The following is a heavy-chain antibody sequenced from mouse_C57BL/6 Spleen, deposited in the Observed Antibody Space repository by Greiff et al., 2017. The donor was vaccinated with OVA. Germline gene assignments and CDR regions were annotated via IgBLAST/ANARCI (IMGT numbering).Heavy chain of an antibody. Sequence: QVHVKQPGAELVMPGASVKLSCKASGYTFTSYWMHWVKQRPGQGLEWIGEIDPSDSYTNYNQKFKGKSTLTVDKSSSTAYMQLSSLTSEDSAVYYCAREDYYGRGGYFDVWGTGTTVTVSS. CDR3: AREDYYGRGGYFDV. CDR1: GYTFTSYW. J-gene: IGHJ1*03. V-gene: IGHV1-69*01. D-gene: IGHD1-1*01. CDR2: IDPSDSYT.